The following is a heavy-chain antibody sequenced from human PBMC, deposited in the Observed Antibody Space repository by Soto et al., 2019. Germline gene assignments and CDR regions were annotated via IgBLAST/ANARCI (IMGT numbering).Heavy chain of an antibody. Sequence: SETLSLTCTVSGDSIISSDFYWGWVRQPPGKGLEWIGSIFYLGSSYYNPSLKSRVTISVDTSKNQFSLNLTSVTAADTAVYYCARYSSGWPGNGMDVWGRGTTVTVSS. V-gene: IGHV4-39*07. CDR1: GDSIISSDFY. D-gene: IGHD6-19*01. CDR3: ARYSSGWPGNGMDV. J-gene: IGHJ6*02. CDR2: IFYLGSS.